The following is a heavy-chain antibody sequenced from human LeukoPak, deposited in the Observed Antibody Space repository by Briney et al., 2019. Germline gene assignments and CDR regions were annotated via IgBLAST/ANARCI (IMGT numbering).Heavy chain of an antibody. D-gene: IGHD6-6*01. J-gene: IGHJ5*02. V-gene: IGHV4-59*01. CDR3: ARGAEYSSSSVWFDP. CDR1: GGSISSYY. Sequence: SETLSLTCTVSGGSISSYYWSWIRQPPGKGLEWIGYIYYSGSTNYNPSLKSRVTISVDTSKNQFSLKLSSVTAADTAVYYCARGAEYSSSSVWFDPWGQGTLVTVSS. CDR2: IYYSGST.